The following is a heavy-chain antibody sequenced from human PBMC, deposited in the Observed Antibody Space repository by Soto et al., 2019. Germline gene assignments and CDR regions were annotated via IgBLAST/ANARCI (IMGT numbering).Heavy chain of an antibody. J-gene: IGHJ4*02. V-gene: IGHV3-23*01. Sequence: GGSLRLSCATSGLTFSDYAMSWVRQAPGGGLEWVSSMSGSSSTTYYADSVRGRFTISRDRSKNTLYLQMSSLRAEDTALYYCAKNQERELPRVIDFWGQGTLVTVSS. CDR1: GLTFSDYA. CDR3: AKNQERELPRVIDF. CDR2: MSGSSSTT. D-gene: IGHD1-7*01.